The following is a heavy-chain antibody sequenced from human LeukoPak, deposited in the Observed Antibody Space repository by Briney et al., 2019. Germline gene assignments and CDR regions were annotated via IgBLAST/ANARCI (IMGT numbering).Heavy chain of an antibody. CDR2: ISYDGTNK. CDR1: AFTFSSYA. CDR3: ARDAEGSGWTYYYYYYGMDV. Sequence: GGSLRLSCAASAFTFSSYAMHWVRQAPGKGLEWVAVISYDGTNKYYAGSVKGRFTISRDNSKNTLCLQMNSLRAEDTAVYYCARDAEGSGWTYYYYYYGMDVWGQGTAVTVSS. J-gene: IGHJ6*02. V-gene: IGHV3-30-3*01. D-gene: IGHD6-19*01.